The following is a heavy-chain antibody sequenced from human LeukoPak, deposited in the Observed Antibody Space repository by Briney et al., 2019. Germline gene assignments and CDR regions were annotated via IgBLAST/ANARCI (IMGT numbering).Heavy chain of an antibody. V-gene: IGHV4-39*07. CDR1: GGSISSSSYY. CDR2: IYYSGST. CDR3: ARLAYTVTTLDY. D-gene: IGHD4-11*01. Sequence: SETLSLTCTVSGGSISSSSYYWGWIRQPPGKGLEWIGGIYYSGSTYYNPSLKSRVTISVDTSKNQFSLKLSSVTAADTAVYYCARLAYTVTTLDYWGQGTLVTVSS. J-gene: IGHJ4*02.